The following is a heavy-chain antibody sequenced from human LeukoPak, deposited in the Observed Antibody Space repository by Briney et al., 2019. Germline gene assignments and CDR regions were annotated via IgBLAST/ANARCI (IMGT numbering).Heavy chain of an antibody. CDR2: ISYDGSNK. CDR3: ARDPLD. CDR1: GFTLSSYA. V-gene: IGHV3-30-3*01. Sequence: TGGSLRLSCAASGFTLSSYAMHWVRQAPGKGLEWVAVISYDGSNKYYADSVKGRFTISRDNSKNTLYLQMNSLRAEDTAVYYCARDPLDWGQGTLVTVSS. D-gene: IGHD3-16*01. J-gene: IGHJ4*02.